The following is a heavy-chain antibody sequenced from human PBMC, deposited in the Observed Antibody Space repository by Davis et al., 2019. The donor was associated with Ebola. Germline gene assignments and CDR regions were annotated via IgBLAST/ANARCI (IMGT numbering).Heavy chain of an antibody. CDR3: ARVVGSREQQIDY. V-gene: IGHV3-23*01. Sequence: GESLKISCAASGFTFSSYAMSWVRQAPGKGLEWVSAISGSGGSTYYADSVKGRFTISRDNSKNTLYLQMNSLRAEDTAVYYCARVVGSREQQIDYWGQGTLVTVSS. J-gene: IGHJ4*02. D-gene: IGHD6-13*01. CDR2: ISGSGGST. CDR1: GFTFSSYA.